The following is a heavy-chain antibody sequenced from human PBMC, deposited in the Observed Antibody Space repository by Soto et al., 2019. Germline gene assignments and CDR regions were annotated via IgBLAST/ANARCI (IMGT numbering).Heavy chain of an antibody. CDR2: IYYSGSS. CDR3: ARVVYYDSSGYSYFFDL. V-gene: IGHV4-30-4*01. Sequence: PSETLSLTCTVSGGPITSTDFYWSWVRQPPGKGLEWIGYIYYSGSSYYNPSLKSRLNISPDTSKNQFSLTLNSVTAADTAVYYCARVVYYDSSGYSYFFDLWGQGTLVTVSS. CDR1: GGPITSTDFY. J-gene: IGHJ4*02. D-gene: IGHD3-22*01.